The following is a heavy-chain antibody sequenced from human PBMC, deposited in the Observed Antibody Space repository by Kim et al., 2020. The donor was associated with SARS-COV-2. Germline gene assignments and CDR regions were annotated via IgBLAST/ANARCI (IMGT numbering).Heavy chain of an antibody. J-gene: IGHJ6*02. D-gene: IGHD6-6*01. CDR3: ARPRFYSSSSWGSYYYYGMDV. V-gene: IGHV1-8*01. CDR1: GYTFTSYD. Sequence: ASVKVSCKASGYTFTSYDINWVRQATGQGLEWMGWMNPNSGNTGYAQKFQGRVTMTRNTSISTAYMELSSLRSEDTAVYYCARPRFYSSSSWGSYYYYGMDVWGQGTTVTVSS. CDR2: MNPNSGNT.